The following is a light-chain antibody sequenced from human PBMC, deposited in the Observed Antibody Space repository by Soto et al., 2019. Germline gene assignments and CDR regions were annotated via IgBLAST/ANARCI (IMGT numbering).Light chain of an antibody. CDR2: GAS. CDR3: QQYNNWPYT. V-gene: IGKV3-15*01. Sequence: EIVLTQSPATLCLSPGERATLSCRASQSASRNLAWYQQKPGQAPRLLIYGASTRATGIPVRFSGSGSGTEFTLTISSLQSEDFAVYYCQQYNNWPYTFGQGTRLEIK. CDR1: QSASRN. J-gene: IGKJ5*01.